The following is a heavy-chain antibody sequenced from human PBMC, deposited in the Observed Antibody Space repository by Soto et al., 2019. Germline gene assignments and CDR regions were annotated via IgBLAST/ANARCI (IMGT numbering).Heavy chain of an antibody. V-gene: IGHV3-30-3*01. CDR1: GFTFSSYA. J-gene: IGHJ4*02. D-gene: IGHD6-13*01. CDR3: ASGTIAAAGHERDDH. Sequence: QVQLVESGGGVVQPGRSLRLSCAASGFTFSSYAMHWVRQAPGKGLEWVAVISYDGSNKYYADSVKGRFTISRDNSKNTLYLQMNSLRAEDTAVYYCASGTIAAAGHERDDHWGQGTLVTVSS. CDR2: ISYDGSNK.